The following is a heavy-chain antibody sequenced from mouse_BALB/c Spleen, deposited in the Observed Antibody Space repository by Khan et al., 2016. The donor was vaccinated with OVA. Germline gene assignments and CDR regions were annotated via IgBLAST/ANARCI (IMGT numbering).Heavy chain of an antibody. CDR2: ISTYSGST. D-gene: IGHD2-3*01. V-gene: IGHV1S137*01. J-gene: IGHJ2*01. CDR3: ARPAYDGYDDY. CDR1: GYTFTDYA. Sequence: VQLQESGPELVRPGVSVKISCKGSGYTFTDYAMYWVKQSHAKSLEWIGLISTYSGSTNYNQKFKGKVTMTVDKSYSAAYMELARLTSEDSAIYYCARPAYDGYDDYWGQGTTLTVSS.